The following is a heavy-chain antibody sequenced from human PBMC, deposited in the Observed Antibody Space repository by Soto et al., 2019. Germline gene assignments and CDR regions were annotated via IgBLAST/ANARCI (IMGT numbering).Heavy chain of an antibody. J-gene: IGHJ6*02. CDR1: GFAVSSNY. V-gene: IGHV3-66*01. D-gene: IGHD3-3*01. CDR2: IYSGGST. Sequence: GRSLRLSCAASGFAVSSNYMSWVRQAPGKGLEWVSVIYSGGSTYYADSVKGRFTISRDNAKNSLYLQMNSLRAEDTAVYYCARDRYSYYDFWSGSLPYYYYGMDVWGQGTTVTVSS. CDR3: ARDRYSYYDFWSGSLPYYYYGMDV.